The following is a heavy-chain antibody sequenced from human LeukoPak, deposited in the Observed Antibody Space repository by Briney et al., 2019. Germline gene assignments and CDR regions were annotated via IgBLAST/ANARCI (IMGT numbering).Heavy chain of an antibody. CDR2: INPNSGGT. V-gene: IGHV1-2*02. Sequence: ASVKVSCKASGYTFTGYHMHWVRHAPGQGLEWMGWINPNSGGTNYAQKFQGRVTMTRDTSISTAYMELSSLRSDDTAVYYCARQSFFDYWGQGTLVTVSS. CDR3: ARQSFFDY. CDR1: GYTFTGYH. D-gene: IGHD1-26*01. J-gene: IGHJ4*02.